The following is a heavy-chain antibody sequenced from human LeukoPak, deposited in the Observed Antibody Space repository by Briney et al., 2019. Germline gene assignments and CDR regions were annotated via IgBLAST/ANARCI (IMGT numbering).Heavy chain of an antibody. V-gene: IGHV4-34*01. CDR1: GGSFSGYY. CDR3: ARAPPSGSYYFDY. J-gene: IGHJ4*02. Sequence: SETLSLTCAVYGGSFSGYYWSWIRQPPGKGLEWIGEINHSGSTNYNPSLKSRVTISVDTSKNQFSLKLSSVTAADTAVYYCARAPPSGSYYFDYWGQGTLVTVSS. CDR2: INHSGST. D-gene: IGHD1-26*01.